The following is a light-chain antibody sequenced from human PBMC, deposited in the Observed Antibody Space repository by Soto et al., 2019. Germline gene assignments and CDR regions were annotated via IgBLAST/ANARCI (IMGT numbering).Light chain of an antibody. CDR1: QSINSD. Sequence: DIQMTQSPSSLSASVGDRVTITCRASQSINSDLNWYQQKPGKAPKLLIYAASSLQSGVPSRFRGSGSGTDFTLSISSLQPEDFATYYCQQGYSTPQTFGQGTKVDIK. CDR3: QQGYSTPQT. J-gene: IGKJ1*01. CDR2: AAS. V-gene: IGKV1-39*01.